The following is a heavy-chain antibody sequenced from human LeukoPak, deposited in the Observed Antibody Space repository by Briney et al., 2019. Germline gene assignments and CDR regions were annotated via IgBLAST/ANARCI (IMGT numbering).Heavy chain of an antibody. D-gene: IGHD3-10*02. J-gene: IGHJ6*02. CDR3: AKDLHYYVAMGV. CDR1: GFTFSGFA. CDR2: IGSDYKT. Sequence: GGSLILSCAASGFTFSGFAMTWVRQAPGKGLEWVSSIGSDYKTHYSESVKGRFAISRDNSKSTLFLQMNSLRAEDTALYYCAKDLHYYVAMGVWGQGTAVTVSS. V-gene: IGHV3-23*01.